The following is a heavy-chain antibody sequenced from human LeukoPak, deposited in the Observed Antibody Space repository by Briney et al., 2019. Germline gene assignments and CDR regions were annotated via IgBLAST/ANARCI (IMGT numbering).Heavy chain of an antibody. V-gene: IGHV3-21*01. CDR3: ATYYYDSSGPTDY. CDR2: ISSSSSYI. J-gene: IGHJ4*02. D-gene: IGHD3-22*01. CDR1: GFTFSSYS. Sequence: GGSLRLSCAASGFTFSSYSMNWVRQAPGKGLEWVSSISSSSSYIYYADSVKGRFTISRDNAKNSLYLQMNSLRAEDTAVYYCATYYYDSSGPTDYWGQGTLVTVSS.